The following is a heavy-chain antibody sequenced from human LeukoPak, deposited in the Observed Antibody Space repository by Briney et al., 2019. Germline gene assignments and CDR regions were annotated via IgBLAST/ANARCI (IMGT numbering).Heavy chain of an antibody. J-gene: IGHJ3*02. D-gene: IGHD6-19*01. V-gene: IGHV3-30*18. CDR3: AKALTSGWYLDAFNI. CDR1: GFTFSGYG. Sequence: QSGGSLRLSCAASGFTFSGYGMHWVRQAPGKGLEWVAVISYDGSNKDYGDSVKGRFTISRDNSKNTLFLEMNSLRAEDTAVYYCAKALTSGWYLDAFNIWGQGTMVTVSS. CDR2: ISYDGSNK.